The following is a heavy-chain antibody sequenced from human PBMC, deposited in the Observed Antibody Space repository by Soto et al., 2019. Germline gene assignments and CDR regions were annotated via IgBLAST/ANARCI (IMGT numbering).Heavy chain of an antibody. CDR3: ARAALAPRQVEY. J-gene: IGHJ4*02. Sequence: SETLSLTCAVYGGSFSGYYWSWIRQPPGKGLEWIGEINHSGSTNYNPSLKSRVTISVDKSKNQFSLKLSSVTAADTAVYYCARAALAPRQVEYWGQGTLVTVSS. V-gene: IGHV4-34*01. CDR2: INHSGST. CDR1: GGSFSGYY.